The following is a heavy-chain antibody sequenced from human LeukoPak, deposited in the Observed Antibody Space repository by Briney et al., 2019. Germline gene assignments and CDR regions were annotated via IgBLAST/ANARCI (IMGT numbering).Heavy chain of an antibody. J-gene: IGHJ4*02. CDR1: GFTFSSYS. V-gene: IGHV3-64D*06. CDR3: VKRGLASWPMYYFDY. CDR2: ITSNGGSA. D-gene: IGHD2-2*01. Sequence: PGGSLRLSWSGSGFTFSSYSMHWVRQAPGRGLEYVSGITSNGGSAYYADSMKGRFTISRDNSKNTLYLQMSSLRAEDTAVYYCVKRGLASWPMYYFDYWGQGTLVTVSS.